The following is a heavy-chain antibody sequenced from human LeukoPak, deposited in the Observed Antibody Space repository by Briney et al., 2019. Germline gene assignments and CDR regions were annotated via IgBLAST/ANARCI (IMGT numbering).Heavy chain of an antibody. CDR3: ARDFSSGWYVSVDY. Sequence: TFXXXXMHWVRQAPGQGLEWMGWINPNSGGTNYSQKFQGRVTMTRDTSISTAYMELSRLRSDDTAVYYCARDFSSGWYVSVDYWGQGTLVTVSS. CDR1: TFXXXX. V-gene: IGHV1-2*02. D-gene: IGHD6-19*01. J-gene: IGHJ4*02. CDR2: INPNSGGT.